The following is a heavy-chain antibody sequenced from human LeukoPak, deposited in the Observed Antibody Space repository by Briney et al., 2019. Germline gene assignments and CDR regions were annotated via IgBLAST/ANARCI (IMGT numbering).Heavy chain of an antibody. CDR3: ARGQSLNDY. V-gene: IGHV1-2*02. CDR2: INPNSGGA. J-gene: IGHJ4*02. CDR1: GYTFTGYY. Sequence: GASVKVSCKAPGYTFTGYYMHWVRQAPGQGLEWMGWINPNSGGANYAENFQGRVTMTRDTSISTAYMELSSLRYDDTDLYYCARGQSLNDYWGQGTLVTVSS.